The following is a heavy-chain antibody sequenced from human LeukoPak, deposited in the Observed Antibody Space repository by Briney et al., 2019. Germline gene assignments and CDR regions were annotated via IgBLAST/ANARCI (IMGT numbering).Heavy chain of an antibody. CDR3: ARGYCSSTSCYPVFDY. J-gene: IGHJ4*02. D-gene: IGHD2-2*01. CDR2: IYYSGST. CDR1: GGSISSGGYY. V-gene: IGHV4-31*03. Sequence: SETLSLTCTVSGGSISSGGYYWSWIRQHPGKGLEWIGYIYYSGSTYYNPSLKSRATISVDTSKNQFSLKLSSVTAADTAVYYCARGYCSSTSCYPVFDYWGQGTLVTVSS.